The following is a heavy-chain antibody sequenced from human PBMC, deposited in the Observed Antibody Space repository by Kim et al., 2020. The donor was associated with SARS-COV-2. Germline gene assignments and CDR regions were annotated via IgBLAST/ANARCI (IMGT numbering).Heavy chain of an antibody. Sequence: SPSFQSQVTISADESVSTAYLQWSSLKASDTAMYYCARGGFGGYFDCLDYWGQGTLVTVSS. CDR3: ARGGFGGYFDCLDY. J-gene: IGHJ4*02. D-gene: IGHD3-9*01. V-gene: IGHV5-51*01.